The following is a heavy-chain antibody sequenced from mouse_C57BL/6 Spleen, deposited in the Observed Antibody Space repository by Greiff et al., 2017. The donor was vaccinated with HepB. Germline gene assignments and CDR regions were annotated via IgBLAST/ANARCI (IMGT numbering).Heavy chain of an antibody. CDR1: GYSFTGYY. D-gene: IGHD2-3*01. CDR3: ARKIENYEFYYFDY. V-gene: IGHV1-42*01. CDR2: INPSTGGT. Sequence: VQLQQSGPELVKPGASVKISCKASGYSFTGYYMNWVKQSPEKSLEWIGEINPSTGGTTYNQKFKAKATLTVDKSSSTAYMQLKSLTSEDSAVYYCARKIENYEFYYFDYWGQGTTLTVSS. J-gene: IGHJ2*01.